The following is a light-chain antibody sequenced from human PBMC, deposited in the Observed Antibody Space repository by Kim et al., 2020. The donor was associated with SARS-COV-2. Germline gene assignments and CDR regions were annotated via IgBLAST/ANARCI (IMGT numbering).Light chain of an antibody. CDR3: NSRDSRGNHGV. J-gene: IGLJ2*01. CDR1: SLRSYY. Sequence: SSELTQDPAVSVALGQTVRITCQGDSLRSYYASWYQQKPGQAPVLVIYGKNNRPSGIPDRFSGSSSGNTASLTLTGAQAEDEADYYCNSRDSRGNHGVFG. CDR2: GKN. V-gene: IGLV3-19*01.